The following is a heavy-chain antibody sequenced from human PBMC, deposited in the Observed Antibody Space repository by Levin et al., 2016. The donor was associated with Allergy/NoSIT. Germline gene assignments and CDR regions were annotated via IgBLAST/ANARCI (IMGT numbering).Heavy chain of an antibody. CDR3: ARRASGYYDGLDV. V-gene: IGHV5-51*01. Sequence: VRQMPGKGLEWLGIIHPGDSEIRYSPSFQGQVTISADKSITTANLQWSSLKASDTGMYYCARRASGYYDGLDVWGQGTTVTVSS. J-gene: IGHJ6*02. CDR2: IHPGDSEI.